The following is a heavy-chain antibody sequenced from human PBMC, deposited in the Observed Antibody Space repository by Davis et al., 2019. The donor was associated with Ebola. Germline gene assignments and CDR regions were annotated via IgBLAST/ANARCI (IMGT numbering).Heavy chain of an antibody. CDR2: ISSSGSTI. CDR3: ARGAYSSGWTFDY. D-gene: IGHD6-19*01. J-gene: IGHJ4*02. CDR1: GFTFSDYY. V-gene: IGHV3-11*01. Sequence: GESLKISCAASGFTFSDYYMSWIRQAPGKGLEWVPYISSSGSTIYYADSVKGRFTTSRDNAKNSLYLQMNSLRAEDTAVYYCARGAYSSGWTFDYWGQGTLVTVSS.